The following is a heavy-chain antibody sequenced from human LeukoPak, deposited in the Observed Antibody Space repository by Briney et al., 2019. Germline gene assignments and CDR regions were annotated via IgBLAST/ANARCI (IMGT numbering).Heavy chain of an antibody. CDR3: ARGRVAGTLGVYYYYGMDV. J-gene: IGHJ6*02. D-gene: IGHD6-19*01. V-gene: IGHV1-69*01. CDR2: IIPIFGTA. CDR1: GGTFSSYA. Sequence: ASVKVSCKASGGTFSSYAISWVRQAPGQGLEWMGGIIPIFGTANYAQKFQGRVTITADESTSTAYMELSSLRSEDTAVYYCARGRVAGTLGVYYYYGMDVWGQGTTVTASS.